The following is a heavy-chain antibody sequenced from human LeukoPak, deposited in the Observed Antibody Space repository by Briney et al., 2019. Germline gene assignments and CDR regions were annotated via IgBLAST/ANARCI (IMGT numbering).Heavy chain of an antibody. J-gene: IGHJ3*02. Sequence: PSETLSLTCAVYGGSFSGYYWSWIRQPPGKGLEWIGEINHSGSTNYNPSLKSRVTISVDTSKNQFSLKLSSVTAADTAVYYCARRSSSGYYARSRSAFDIWGQGTMVTVSS. V-gene: IGHV4-34*01. CDR2: INHSGST. CDR3: ARRSSSGYYARSRSAFDI. D-gene: IGHD3-22*01. CDR1: GGSFSGYY.